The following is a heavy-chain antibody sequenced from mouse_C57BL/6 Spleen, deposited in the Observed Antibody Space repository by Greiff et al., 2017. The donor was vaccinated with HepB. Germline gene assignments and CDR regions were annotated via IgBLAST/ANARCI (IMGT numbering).Heavy chain of an antibody. CDR2: IDPSDSYT. J-gene: IGHJ4*01. CDR3: ARWRTAQAFYAMDY. D-gene: IGHD3-2*02. Sequence: QVQLQQPGAELVRPGTSVKLSCKASGYTFTSYWMHWVKQRPGQGLEWIGVIDPSDSYTNYNQKFKGKATFTVDTSSITAYMQLSSLTSEDSAVYYCARWRTAQAFYAMDYWGQGTSVIVSS. V-gene: IGHV1-59*01. CDR1: GYTFTSYW.